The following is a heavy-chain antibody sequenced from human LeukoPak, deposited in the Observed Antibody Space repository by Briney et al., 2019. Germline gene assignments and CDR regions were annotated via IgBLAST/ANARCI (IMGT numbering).Heavy chain of an antibody. J-gene: IGHJ4*02. CDR3: ARGHIVAYGIFDY. D-gene: IGHD5-12*01. CDR1: GGSFSGYY. Sequence: SETLSLTCAVYGGSFSGYYRSWIRQPPGKGLEWIGEINHSGSTNYNPSLKSRVTISVDTSKNQFSLKLSSVTAADTAVYYCARGHIVAYGIFDYWGQGTLVTVSS. CDR2: INHSGST. V-gene: IGHV4-34*01.